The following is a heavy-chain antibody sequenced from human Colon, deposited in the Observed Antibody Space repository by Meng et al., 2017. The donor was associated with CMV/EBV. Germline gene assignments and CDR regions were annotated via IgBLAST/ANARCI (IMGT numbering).Heavy chain of an antibody. Sequence: GGSLRLSCVGSEFTFSSYAMSWVRQAPGKGLEWVSAISGGGTTTFYADSGKGRYTISRDNSKNTLYLQMDSLRGEDTAVYYCGKQLAAAGLCIDYWGQGTLVTVSS. V-gene: IGHV3-23*01. CDR1: EFTFSSYA. D-gene: IGHD6-13*01. J-gene: IGHJ4*02. CDR3: GKQLAAAGLCIDY. CDR2: ISGGGTTT.